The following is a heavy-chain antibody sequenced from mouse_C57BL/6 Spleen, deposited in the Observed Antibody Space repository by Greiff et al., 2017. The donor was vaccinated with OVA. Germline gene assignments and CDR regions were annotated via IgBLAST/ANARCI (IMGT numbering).Heavy chain of an antibody. D-gene: IGHD1-1*01. V-gene: IGHV5-16*01. CDR2: INYDGSST. CDR1: GFTFSDYY. CDR3: ARRSYSWYFDV. Sequence: EVMLVESEGGLVQPGSSMKLSCTASGFTFSDYYMAWVRQGPEKGLEWVANINYDGSSTYYLDSLKSRFIISRDNAKNILYLQMSSLKSEDKATYSCARRSYSWYFDVWGTGTTVTVSS. J-gene: IGHJ1*03.